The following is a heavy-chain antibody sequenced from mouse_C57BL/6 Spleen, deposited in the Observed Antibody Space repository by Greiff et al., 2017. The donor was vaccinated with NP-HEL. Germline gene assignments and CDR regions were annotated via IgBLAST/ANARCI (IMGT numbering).Heavy chain of an antibody. Sequence: VQLVESGAELVKPGASVKISCKASGYAFSSYWMNWVKQRPGKGLEWIGQIYPGDGDTNYNGKFKGKATLTADKYSSTAYMQLSSLTSEDSAVYFCARLLLRENFDYWGQGTTLTVSS. J-gene: IGHJ2*01. CDR1: GYAFSSYW. CDR2: IYPGDGDT. V-gene: IGHV1-80*01. CDR3: ARLLLRENFDY. D-gene: IGHD1-1*01.